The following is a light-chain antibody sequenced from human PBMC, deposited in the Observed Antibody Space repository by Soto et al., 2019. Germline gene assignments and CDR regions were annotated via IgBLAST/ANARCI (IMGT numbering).Light chain of an antibody. CDR2: AAS. V-gene: IGKV1-39*01. CDR1: QSISSY. CDR3: QQYYSYPRT. J-gene: IGKJ1*01. Sequence: DIQMTQSPSLVSASVGDRVTITCRASQSISSYLNWYQQKPGKAPKLLIYAASSLQSGVPSRFSGSGSGTDFTLTISCLQSEDFATYYCQQYYSYPRTFGQGTKVDIK.